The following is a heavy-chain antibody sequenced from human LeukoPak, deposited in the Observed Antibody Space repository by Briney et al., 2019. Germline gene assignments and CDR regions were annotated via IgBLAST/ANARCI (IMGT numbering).Heavy chain of an antibody. V-gene: IGHV4-59*01. CDR2: IYDGGSS. J-gene: IGHJ6*03. CDR1: GGSISRYS. D-gene: IGHD3-22*01. Sequence: PSETLSLTCTVSGGSISRYSWSWIRQPPGKGLEWIGYIYDGGSSNYNTSLKSRVTISVDRLKNQFSLKLTSVTAADTAVYYCARDMSSGYPNYYYYYMDVWGRGTTVTVSS. CDR3: ARDMSSGYPNYYYYYMDV.